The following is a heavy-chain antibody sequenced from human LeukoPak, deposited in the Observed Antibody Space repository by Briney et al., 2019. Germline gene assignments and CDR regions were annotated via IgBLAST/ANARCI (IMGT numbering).Heavy chain of an antibody. CDR1: GYTFTGYY. Sequence: ASVRVSCKASGYTFTGYYMHWVRQAPGQGLEWMGWINPNSGGTNYAQKFQGRVTMTRDTSISTAYMELSRLRSDDTAVYYCARGPYCSGGSCYPFDYWGQGTLVTVSS. CDR2: INPNSGGT. D-gene: IGHD2-15*01. CDR3: ARGPYCSGGSCYPFDY. J-gene: IGHJ4*02. V-gene: IGHV1-2*02.